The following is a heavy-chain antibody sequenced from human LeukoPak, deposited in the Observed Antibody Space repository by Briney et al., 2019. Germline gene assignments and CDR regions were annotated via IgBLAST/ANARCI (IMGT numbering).Heavy chain of an antibody. Sequence: GGSLRLSCAASGITVSSYWMHWVRQAPGKGLAWVPRINSDGSVTNYADSVEGPFTISRDNAKNTLYLQMNGLRAEDTAVYYCVTDRYSDSAFGDWGQGTLVTVSS. V-gene: IGHV3-74*01. CDR3: VTDRYSDSAFGD. CDR2: INSDGSVT. CDR1: GITVSSYW. D-gene: IGHD1-26*01. J-gene: IGHJ4*02.